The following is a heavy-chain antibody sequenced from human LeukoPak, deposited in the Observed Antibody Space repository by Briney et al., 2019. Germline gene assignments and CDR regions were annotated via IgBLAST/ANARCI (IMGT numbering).Heavy chain of an antibody. CDR1: GGSISSYY. CDR3: ARIGVRSVIIFGVFDY. D-gene: IGHD3-10*01. Sequence: SETLSLTCTVSGGSISSYYWSWIRQPAGKGLEWIGRIYTSGSTNYNPSLKSRVTISADTSKNQFSLKLSSVTATDTAVYYCARIGVRSVIIFGVFDYWGQGIRVTVSS. CDR2: IYTSGST. V-gene: IGHV4-4*07. J-gene: IGHJ4*02.